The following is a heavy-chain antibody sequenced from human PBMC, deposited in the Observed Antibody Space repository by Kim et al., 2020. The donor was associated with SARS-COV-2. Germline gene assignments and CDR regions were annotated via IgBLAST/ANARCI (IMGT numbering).Heavy chain of an antibody. D-gene: IGHD6-13*01. CDR3: ARVPLEAAAGPRPNWFDP. CDR1: GGSFSGYY. J-gene: IGHJ5*02. Sequence: SETLSLTCAVYGGSFSGYYWSWIRQPPGKGLEWIGEINHSGSTNYNPSLKSRVTISVDTSKNQFSLKLSSVTAADTAVYYCARVPLEAAAGPRPNWFDPWGQGTLVTVSS. CDR2: INHSGST. V-gene: IGHV4-34*01.